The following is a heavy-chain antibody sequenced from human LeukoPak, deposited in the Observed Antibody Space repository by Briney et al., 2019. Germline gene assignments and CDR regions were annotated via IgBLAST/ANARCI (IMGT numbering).Heavy chain of an antibody. CDR2: ISGSGGST. Sequence: GGSLRLSCAASGFTFGSYAMSWVRQAPGKGLEWVSAISGSGGSTYYADSVKGRFTISRDTSRNTLYLQMNSLRAEDTAVYYCAKGRYSGSYYNWFDPWGQGTLVTVSS. D-gene: IGHD1-26*01. CDR1: GFTFGSYA. J-gene: IGHJ5*02. V-gene: IGHV3-23*01. CDR3: AKGRYSGSYYNWFDP.